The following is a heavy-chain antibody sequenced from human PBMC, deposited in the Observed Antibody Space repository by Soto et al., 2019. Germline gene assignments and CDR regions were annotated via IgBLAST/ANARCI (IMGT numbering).Heavy chain of an antibody. CDR1: GYTFTSYG. Sequence: QVQLVQSGAEVKKPGASVKVSCKASGYTFTSYGISWVRQAPGQGLEWMGWISAYNGNTNYAQKLQGRVTMTTDTSTSTAYMELRRRTSDDRAVYYWARGLPGGSSSPPHCYDPWGQGTLVTVSS. CDR3: ARGLPGGSSSPPHCYDP. J-gene: IGHJ5*02. D-gene: IGHD6-6*01. CDR2: ISAYNGNT. V-gene: IGHV1-18*01.